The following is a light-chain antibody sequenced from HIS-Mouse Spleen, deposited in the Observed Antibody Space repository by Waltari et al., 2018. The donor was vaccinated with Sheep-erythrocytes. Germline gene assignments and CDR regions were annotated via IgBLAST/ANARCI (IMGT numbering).Light chain of an antibody. J-gene: IGKJ2*01. Sequence: EIVLTQSPATLSLSPGERATLSCRASQSVSSYLAWYQQKPGQAPRLLIYDASNRATGIPARFSGSGFGTDFTLTIGSLEPKDLAVYYCQQRSNWYTFGQGTRLKI. CDR3: QQRSNWYT. V-gene: IGKV3-11*01. CDR1: QSVSSY. CDR2: DAS.